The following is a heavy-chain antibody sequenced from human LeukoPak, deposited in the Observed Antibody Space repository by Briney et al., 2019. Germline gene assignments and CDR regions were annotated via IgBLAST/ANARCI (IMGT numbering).Heavy chain of an antibody. CDR2: ISDDGSNK. CDR1: GFTFSSYA. Sequence: GGSLRLSCATSGFTFSSYAMHWVRQAPGKGLEWVAVISDDGSNKYYADSVKGRFTISRDNSKNTLYLQMNSLRAEDTAVYYCARESMVRGVHYMDVWGKGTTVTISS. J-gene: IGHJ6*03. D-gene: IGHD3-10*01. V-gene: IGHV3-30*04. CDR3: ARESMVRGVHYMDV.